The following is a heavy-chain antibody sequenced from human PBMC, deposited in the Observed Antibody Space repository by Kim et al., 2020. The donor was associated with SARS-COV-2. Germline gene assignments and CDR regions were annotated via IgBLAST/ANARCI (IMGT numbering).Heavy chain of an antibody. CDR3: AATSLLPYYYYGMDV. CDR2: IYYSGST. D-gene: IGHD3-22*01. V-gene: IGHV4-59*08. J-gene: IGHJ6*02. CDR1: GGSISSYY. Sequence: SETLSLTCTVSGGSISSYYWSWIRQPPGKGLEWIGYIYYSGSTNYNPSLKSRVTISVDTSKNQFSLKLSSVTAADTAVYYCAATSLLPYYYYGMDVWGQGTTVTVSS.